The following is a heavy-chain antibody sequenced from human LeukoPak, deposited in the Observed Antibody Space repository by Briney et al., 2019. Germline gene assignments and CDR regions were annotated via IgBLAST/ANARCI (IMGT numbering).Heavy chain of an antibody. D-gene: IGHD3-3*01. CDR1: GGSISSSSYY. J-gene: IGHJ4*02. Sequence: PSETLSLTCTVSGGSISSSSYYWGWICQPPGKGLEWIGSIYYSGSTYYNPSLKSRVTISVDTSKNQFSLKLSSVTAADTAVYYCASLRDCDFWSGPDYWGQGTLVTVSS. CDR2: IYYSGST. V-gene: IGHV4-39*01. CDR3: ASLRDCDFWSGPDY.